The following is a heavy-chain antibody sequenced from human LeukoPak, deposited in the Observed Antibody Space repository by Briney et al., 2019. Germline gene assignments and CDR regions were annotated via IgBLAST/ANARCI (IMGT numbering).Heavy chain of an antibody. D-gene: IGHD4-23*01. J-gene: IGHJ4*02. CDR2: INSVGSGT. Sequence: GGSLRLSCAASGFTFSSSWMHWVRQAPGKELVWVSRINSVGSGTIYADSVRGRFTISRDNAKNTLYLQMNSLRTDDTAVYYCARAGCDSAFDYWGQGSLVTVSS. CDR3: ARAGCDSAFDY. CDR1: GFTFSSSW. V-gene: IGHV3-74*01.